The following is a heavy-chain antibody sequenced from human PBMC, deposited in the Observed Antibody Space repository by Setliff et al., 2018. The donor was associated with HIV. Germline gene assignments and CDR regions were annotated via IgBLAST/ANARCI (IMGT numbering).Heavy chain of an antibody. D-gene: IGHD3-9*01. CDR2: VSGSGATT. Sequence: GGSLRLSCAASGFTFRNSAVSWIRQAPGKGLQWVSAVSGSGATTYYAASVKGRFTISRDNLKSMVYLQMNSLRAEDTAIYYCAKDHAGGGYHDILPPSWGQGTMVTVS. J-gene: IGHJ3*01. CDR3: AKDHAGGGYHDILPPS. V-gene: IGHV3-23*01. CDR1: GFTFRNSA.